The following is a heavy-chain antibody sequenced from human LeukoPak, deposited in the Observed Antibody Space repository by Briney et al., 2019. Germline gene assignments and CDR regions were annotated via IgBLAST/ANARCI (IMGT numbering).Heavy chain of an antibody. CDR3: ARFPCGGDCYPGFDY. D-gene: IGHD2-21*02. Sequence: SETLTLTCTVSGGSISSYYWSWIRQPPGKGLEWIGYIYYSGSTNYNPSLKSRVTISVDTSKNQFSLKLSSVTAADTAVYYCARFPCGGDCYPGFDYWGQGTLVTVSS. J-gene: IGHJ4*02. CDR2: IYYSGST. CDR1: GGSISSYY. V-gene: IGHV4-59*08.